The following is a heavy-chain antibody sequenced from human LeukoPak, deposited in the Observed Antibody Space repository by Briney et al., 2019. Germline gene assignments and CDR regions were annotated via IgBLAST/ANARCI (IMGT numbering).Heavy chain of an antibody. CDR1: GYTSTSYY. J-gene: IGHJ5*02. CDR3: ARVVADNWFDP. D-gene: IGHD2-15*01. V-gene: IGHV5-51*01. Sequence: GESLKISCKGSGYTSTSYYIAWVRQLPGKGLEWMGIIYPGDSDTRYSPSFQGQVTISADKSISTAYLQWSSLKASDTAMYYCARVVADNWFDPWGQGTLVTVSS. CDR2: IYPGDSDT.